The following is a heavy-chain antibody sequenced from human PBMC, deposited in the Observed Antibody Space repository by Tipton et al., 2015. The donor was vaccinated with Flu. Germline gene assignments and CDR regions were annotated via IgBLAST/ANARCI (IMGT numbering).Heavy chain of an antibody. J-gene: IGHJ4*02. Sequence: TLSLTCTVSGGSISGYYWSWIRQPPGEGLEWIGFIYYSGSTNYNPSLKSRVTISVDTSKNQFSLKLSSVTAADTAVYYCARGSYGYRFDYWGQGTLVTVSS. CDR3: ARGSYGYRFDY. CDR2: IYYSGST. V-gene: IGHV4-59*01. CDR1: GGSISGYY. D-gene: IGHD5-18*01.